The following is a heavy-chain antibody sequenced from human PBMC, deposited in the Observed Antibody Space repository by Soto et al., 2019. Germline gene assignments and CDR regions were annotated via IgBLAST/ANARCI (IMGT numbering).Heavy chain of an antibody. Sequence: SVKIACKASGGTFSSYAISCVRQAPGQGLEWMGGIIPIFGTAIYAQKLQCGVTITADESTSTAYMELSSQSSEETAVYSRAMYACWSGTGPCYYDYWGQGTLGTVSS. D-gene: IGHD3-3*01. CDR2: IIPIFGTA. CDR1: GGTFSSYA. CDR3: AMYACWSGTGPCYYDY. V-gene: IGHV1-69*13. J-gene: IGHJ4*03.